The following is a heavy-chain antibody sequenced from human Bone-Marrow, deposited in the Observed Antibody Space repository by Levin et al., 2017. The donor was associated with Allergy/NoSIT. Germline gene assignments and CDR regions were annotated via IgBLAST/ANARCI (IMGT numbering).Heavy chain of an antibody. Sequence: GESLKISCAASGFTFSGSAMHWVRQASGKGLEWVGRIRSKANSYATAYAASVKGRFTISRDDSKNTAYLQMNSLKTEDTAVYYCTRHGLPRPGYCTGGVCSDDAFDIWGQGTMVTVSS. CDR3: TRHGLPRPGYCTGGVCSDDAFDI. CDR2: IRSKANSYAT. V-gene: IGHV3-73*01. CDR1: GFTFSGSA. J-gene: IGHJ3*02. D-gene: IGHD2-8*02.